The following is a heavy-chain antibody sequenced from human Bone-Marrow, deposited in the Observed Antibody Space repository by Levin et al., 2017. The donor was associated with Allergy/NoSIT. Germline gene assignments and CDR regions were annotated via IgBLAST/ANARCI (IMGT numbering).Heavy chain of an antibody. J-gene: IGHJ3*01. CDR1: GHSISETNW. V-gene: IGHV4-4*02. Sequence: AGGSLRLSCAVSGHSISETNWWSWVRQSPEKGLEWIGEVSPSGETNYNPSLNNRVILAMDLSKNQFSLTLFSLTAADTATYYCACIDSVDVWGRGIIVTVSS. CDR2: VSPSGET. CDR3: ACIDSVDV. D-gene: IGHD2-15*01.